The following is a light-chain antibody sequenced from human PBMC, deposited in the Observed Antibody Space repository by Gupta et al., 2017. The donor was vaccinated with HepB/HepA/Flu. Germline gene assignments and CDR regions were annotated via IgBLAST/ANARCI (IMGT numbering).Light chain of an antibody. CDR2: DVS. J-gene: IGLJ2*01. Sequence: QSALTQPASVSGSPGQSITISCTGTSSDVGGYNYVSWYQQHPGKAPNLMIYDVSKRPAGVASSFSGSKSGNTASLTISGREGEDGADYYCSAYTSSSGVVFGGGTKLTVL. V-gene: IGLV2-14*03. CDR3: SAYTSSSGVV. CDR1: SSDVGGYNY.